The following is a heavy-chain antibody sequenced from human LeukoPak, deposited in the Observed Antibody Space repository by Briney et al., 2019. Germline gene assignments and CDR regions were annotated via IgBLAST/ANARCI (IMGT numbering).Heavy chain of an antibody. CDR3: ARGVGDGDAFDI. CDR1: GGSISSYY. D-gene: IGHD2-21*02. CDR2: IYYTGNT. V-gene: IGHV4-59*01. Sequence: PSETLSLTCTVSGGSISSYYWSWIRQPPGKELEWIGYIYYTGNTNYNPSLKSRVTISLDTSKNHFSLKLRSVTAADTAVYYCARGVGDGDAFDIWGQGTMVTVSS. J-gene: IGHJ3*02.